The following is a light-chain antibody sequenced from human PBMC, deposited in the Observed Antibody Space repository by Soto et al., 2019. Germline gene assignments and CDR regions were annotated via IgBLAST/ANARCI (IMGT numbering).Light chain of an antibody. CDR2: DIR. CDR1: SSDVGGYKY. V-gene: IGLV2-14*03. J-gene: IGLJ1*01. Sequence: QSALTQPASVSGSPGQSITISCTGTSSDVGGYKYVSWYQQHTGKAPKLMIYDIRNRPSGVSNRFSGSKSGNTASLTISGLQAGDEADYYCSSYTSSSTRVFGTGTKLTVL. CDR3: SSYTSSSTRV.